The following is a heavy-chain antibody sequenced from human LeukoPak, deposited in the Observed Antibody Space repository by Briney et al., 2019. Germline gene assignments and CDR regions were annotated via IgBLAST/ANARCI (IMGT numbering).Heavy chain of an antibody. CDR1: GGSISSGGYS. V-gene: IGHV4-30-2*01. CDR3: ARMVWGSGSYPYWFDP. J-gene: IGHJ5*02. D-gene: IGHD3-10*01. CDR2: IYHSGST. Sequence: SETLSLTCAVSGGSISSGGYSWSWIRQPSGKGLEWIGYIYHSGSTYYNPSLKSRVTISVDRSKNQFSLKLSSVTAADTAVYYCARMVWGSGSYPYWFDPWGQGTLVTVSS.